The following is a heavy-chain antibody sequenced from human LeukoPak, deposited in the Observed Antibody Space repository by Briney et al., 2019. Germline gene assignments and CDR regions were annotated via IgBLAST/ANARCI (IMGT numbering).Heavy chain of an antibody. V-gene: IGHV3-7*01. D-gene: IGHD2-21*02. CDR3: AKVYRYCGGNCYSYYFDY. Sequence: GGSLRLSCAASGFTFSSYWMSWVRQAPGKGLEWVANIKQDGSEKYYVDSVKGRFTISRDNAKNSLYLQMNSLRAEDTAVYYCAKVYRYCGGNCYSYYFDYWGQGTLVTVSS. CDR2: IKQDGSEK. CDR1: GFTFSSYW. J-gene: IGHJ4*02.